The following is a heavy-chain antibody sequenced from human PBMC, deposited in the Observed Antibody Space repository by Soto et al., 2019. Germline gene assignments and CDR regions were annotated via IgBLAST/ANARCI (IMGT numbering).Heavy chain of an antibody. Sequence: GGSLRLSCAASGFTFSSYSMNWVRQAPGKGLEWVSSISSSSSYIYYADSVKGRFTISRGNAKNSLYLQMNSLRAEDTAVYYCARDYQWPDYYYYYGMDVWGQGTTVTVSS. V-gene: IGHV3-21*01. CDR2: ISSSSSYI. J-gene: IGHJ6*02. CDR1: GFTFSSYS. CDR3: ARDYQWPDYYYYYGMDV. D-gene: IGHD6-19*01.